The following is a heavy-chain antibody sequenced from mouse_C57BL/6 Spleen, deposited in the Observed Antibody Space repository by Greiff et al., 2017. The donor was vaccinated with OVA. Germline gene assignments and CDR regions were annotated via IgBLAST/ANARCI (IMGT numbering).Heavy chain of an antibody. Sequence: VQLQQSGAELARPGASVKLSCKASGYTFTSYGISWVKQRTGQGLEWIGEIYPRSGNTYYNEKFKGKATLTADKSSSTAYMELRSLTSEDSAVYFCASDGSSPGYFDVWGTGTTVTVSS. CDR2: IYPRSGNT. CDR1: GYTFTSYG. CDR3: ASDGSSPGYFDV. J-gene: IGHJ1*03. D-gene: IGHD1-1*01. V-gene: IGHV1-81*01.